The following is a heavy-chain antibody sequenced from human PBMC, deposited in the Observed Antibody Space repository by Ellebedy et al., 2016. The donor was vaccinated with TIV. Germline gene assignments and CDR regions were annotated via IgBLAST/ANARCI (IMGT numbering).Heavy chain of an antibody. CDR2: ISSSSSTI. V-gene: IGHV3-48*02. CDR3: ARIGYCGGGSCYDY. Sequence: GGSLRLXXAASGFTFSSYSMNWVRQAPGKGLEWVSYISSSSSTIYYGDSVKGRFTISRDNAKNSLYLQMNSLRDEDTAVYYCARIGYCGGGSCYDYWGQGTLVTVSS. D-gene: IGHD2-15*01. J-gene: IGHJ4*02. CDR1: GFTFSSYS.